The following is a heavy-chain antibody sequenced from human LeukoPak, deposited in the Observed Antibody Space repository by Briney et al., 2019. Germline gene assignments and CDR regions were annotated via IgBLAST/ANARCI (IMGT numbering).Heavy chain of an antibody. CDR3: ARGRLNGNVDF. CDR1: GYSFTTYW. V-gene: IGHV1-8*03. CDR2: MHPNSGDT. D-gene: IGHD1-20*01. J-gene: IGHJ4*02. Sequence: GESLKISCKGSGYSFTTYWIDWVRQAAGQGFEWMGWMHPNSGDTGYAHNLQGRITITRDSSTATVFMELSSLRSEDTAMYYCARGRLNGNVDFWGQGTLVTVSS.